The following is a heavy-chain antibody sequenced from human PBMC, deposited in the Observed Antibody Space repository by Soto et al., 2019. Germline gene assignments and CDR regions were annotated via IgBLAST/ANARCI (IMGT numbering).Heavy chain of an antibody. Sequence: NPSETLSLTCTVSGGSISSGGYYWSWIRQHPGKGLEWIGYIYYSGSTYYNPSLKSRVTISVDTSKNQFSLKLSSVTAADTAVYYCASQVRTVVTPSYLQHWGQGTLVTVSS. J-gene: IGHJ1*01. CDR2: IYYSGST. CDR3: ASQVRTVVTPSYLQH. CDR1: GGSISSGGYY. D-gene: IGHD2-21*02. V-gene: IGHV4-31*03.